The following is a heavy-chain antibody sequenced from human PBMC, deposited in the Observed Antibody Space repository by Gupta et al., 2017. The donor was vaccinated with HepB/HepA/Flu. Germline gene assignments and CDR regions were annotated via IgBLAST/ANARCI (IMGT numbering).Heavy chain of an antibody. Sequence: LESGGGLVQPGGSLRLSCAASGFTFSRHALTWVRQAPGRGLQWVSTITATGDVTFYADSVQGRFSISRDNSKNMLYLHMNSLRDEDTATFYCVKDGHETHWYYYMDVWGTGTTVTVSS. CDR3: VKDGHETHWYYYMDV. CDR2: ITATGDVT. CDR1: GFTFSRHA. V-gene: IGHV3-23*01. J-gene: IGHJ6*03. D-gene: IGHD2-8*02.